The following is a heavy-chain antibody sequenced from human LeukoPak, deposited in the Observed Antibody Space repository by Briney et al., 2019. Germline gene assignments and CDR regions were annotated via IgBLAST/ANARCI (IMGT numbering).Heavy chain of an antibody. J-gene: IGHJ4*02. CDR2: ISGSGKYI. Sequence: GGSLRLSCAASEFTFSSYNMNWVRQAPGKGLEWVSCISGSGKYIYYADSVKGRFTISRDNAKNSLYLQMNSLRAEDTAVYYGASISLRFLDYWGQGTLVTVSS. D-gene: IGHD3-3*01. CDR1: EFTFSSYN. CDR3: ASISLRFLDY. V-gene: IGHV3-21*01.